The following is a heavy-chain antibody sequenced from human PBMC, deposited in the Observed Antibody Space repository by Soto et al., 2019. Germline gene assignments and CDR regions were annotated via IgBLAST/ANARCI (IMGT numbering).Heavy chain of an antibody. CDR1: GASMSDYF. V-gene: IGHV4-59*13. Sequence: QVQLQESGPGLLKPSETLSLTCTVSGASMSDYFGSWIRQSPGKGLEHIGYVHFSGSANYNPSLKSRVTISLDRSKNHFSMRLSSVTAADTAIYYCARSGHTFGGVVWGQGILVTVSS. CDR2: VHFSGSA. D-gene: IGHD3-16*01. CDR3: ARSGHTFGGVV. J-gene: IGHJ4*02.